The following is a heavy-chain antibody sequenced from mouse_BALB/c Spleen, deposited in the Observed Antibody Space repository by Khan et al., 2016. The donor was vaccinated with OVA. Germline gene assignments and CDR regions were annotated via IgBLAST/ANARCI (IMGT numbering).Heavy chain of an antibody. CDR1: GFTFSSYG. V-gene: IGHV5-6*01. CDR3: AGVILWARREYYDIEY. Sequence: EVQLVESGGDLVKPGGSLKLSCAASGFTFSSYGMSWVRQTPDKRLEWVATISSGGHYTYFPDSVRGQFTISRDNAKNTLYLQMSSLKSEDTATYYGAGVILWARREYYDIEYWGQGTLVTVSA. CDR2: ISSGGHYT. D-gene: IGHD3-1*01. J-gene: IGHJ4*01.